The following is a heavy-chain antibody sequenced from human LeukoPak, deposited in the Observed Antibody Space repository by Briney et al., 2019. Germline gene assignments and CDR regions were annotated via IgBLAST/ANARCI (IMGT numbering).Heavy chain of an antibody. CDR3: ASDEQQLVLGYYYYYYMDV. Sequence: ASVKVSCKASGYTFTSYYMHWVRQAPGQGLEWMGIINPSGGSTSYAQKFRGRVTMTRDMSTSTVYMELGSLRSEDTAVYYCASDEQQLVLGYYYYYYMDVWGKGTTVTVSS. V-gene: IGHV1-46*01. J-gene: IGHJ6*03. CDR1: GYTFTSYY. CDR2: INPSGGST. D-gene: IGHD6-13*01.